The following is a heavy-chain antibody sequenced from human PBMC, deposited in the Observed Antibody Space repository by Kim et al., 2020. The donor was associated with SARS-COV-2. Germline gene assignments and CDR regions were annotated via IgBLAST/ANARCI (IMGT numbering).Heavy chain of an antibody. CDR3: ARDCAGTGSGGSCYLDY. V-gene: IGHV3-21*01. D-gene: IGHD2-15*01. Sequence: GGSLRLSCAASGFTFSSYSMNWVRQAPGKGLEWVSSISSSSSYIYYADSVKGRFTISRDNAKNSLYLQMNSLRAENTAVDYCARDCAGTGSGGSCYLDYWGQGTLVTVSS. J-gene: IGHJ4*02. CDR2: ISSSSSYI. CDR1: GFTFSSYS.